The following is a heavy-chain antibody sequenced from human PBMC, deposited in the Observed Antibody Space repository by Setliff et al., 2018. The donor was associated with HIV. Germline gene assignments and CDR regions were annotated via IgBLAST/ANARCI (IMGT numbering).Heavy chain of an antibody. D-gene: IGHD4-17*01. CDR3: ARDSHYGDYHY. CDR2: IYYSGTS. CDR1: GGSISSLSYY. V-gene: IGHV4-39*07. J-gene: IGHJ4*02. Sequence: ETLSLTCDVSGGSISSLSYYWGWIRQSPGKGLEWIGSIYYSGTSYYNPSLKSRVTISRDTSKNQFSLKLTAVTAADTAIYYCARDSHYGDYHYWGPGTLVTVSS.